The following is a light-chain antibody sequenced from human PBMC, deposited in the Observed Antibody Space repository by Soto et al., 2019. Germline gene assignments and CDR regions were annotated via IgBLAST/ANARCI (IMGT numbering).Light chain of an antibody. CDR3: QQYNSFPT. CDR1: QSISFL. Sequence: DIPMTLSPAELAASVGGSVTITCRASQSISFLLAWHQQKPGRAPNLLIYDASILESRVPSRFSGSRSGTEFTRTISSLQPDDFATYYCQQYNSFPTFGQGTRLDIK. V-gene: IGKV1-5*01. CDR2: DAS. J-gene: IGKJ5*01.